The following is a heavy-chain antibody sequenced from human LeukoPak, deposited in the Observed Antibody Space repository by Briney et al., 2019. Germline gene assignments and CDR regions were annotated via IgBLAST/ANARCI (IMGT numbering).Heavy chain of an antibody. CDR1: GFTFNSYW. CDR3: ARHSRGSPIDD. D-gene: IGHD2-15*01. V-gene: IGHV3-7*01. Sequence: GSLRLSCAASGFTFNSYWMSCVRQAPEKGPEWLANIRQDGSDKQYVDSVKGRFTISRDNAKNSLYLQMNSLSAEDTAVYYCARHSRGSPIDDWGQGTLVTVSS. J-gene: IGHJ4*02. CDR2: IRQDGSDK.